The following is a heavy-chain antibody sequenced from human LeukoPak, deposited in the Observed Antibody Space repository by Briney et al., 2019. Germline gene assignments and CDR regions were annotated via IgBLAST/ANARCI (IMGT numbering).Heavy chain of an antibody. J-gene: IGHJ4*02. D-gene: IGHD2-2*01. Sequence: SETLSLTCTVSGGSISSSSYYWGWIRQPPGEGLEWIGSIYYSGSTYYNPSLRSRVTISVDTSKNQFSLKLSSVTAADTAVYYCASILGYCSSTSCRYFDYWGQGTLVTVSS. V-gene: IGHV4-39*01. CDR2: IYYSGST. CDR3: ASILGYCSSTSCRYFDY. CDR1: GGSISSSSYY.